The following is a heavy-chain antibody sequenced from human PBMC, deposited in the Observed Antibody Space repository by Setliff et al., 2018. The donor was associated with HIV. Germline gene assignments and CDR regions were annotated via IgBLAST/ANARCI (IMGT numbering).Heavy chain of an antibody. CDR1: GGTFSIFS. J-gene: IGHJ3*01. Sequence: SVKVSCKTSGGTFSIFSITWVRQAPGQGLEWMGGIIPVFGPPNYAQRFQRRLTITADESTNTAYMELSSLKSEDTAVYYCARDIPPEYPGFDLWGQGTVVTVSS. CDR2: IIPVFGPP. V-gene: IGHV1-69*13. D-gene: IGHD6-6*01. CDR3: ARDIPPEYPGFDL.